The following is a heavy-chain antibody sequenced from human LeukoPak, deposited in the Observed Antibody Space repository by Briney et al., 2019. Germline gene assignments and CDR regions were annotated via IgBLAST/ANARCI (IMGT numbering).Heavy chain of an antibody. D-gene: IGHD6-13*01. J-gene: IGHJ6*03. CDR2: ISYAGST. CDR3: ARGRYSSSWEYYYSYYMDV. Sequence: SETLSLTCTVSGGSISSYYWNWIRQPPGKGLEWIGYISYAGSTNYNPPLKSRVSISVDTSKNQFSLKLTSVTAADTAVYYCARGRYSSSWEYYYSYYMDVWGKGTTVTVSS. V-gene: IGHV4-59*01. CDR1: GGSISSYY.